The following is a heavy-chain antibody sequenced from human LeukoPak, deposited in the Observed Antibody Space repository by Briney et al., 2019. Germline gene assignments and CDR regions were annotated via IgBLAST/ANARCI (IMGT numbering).Heavy chain of an antibody. CDR3: ARGGGGPSSYYFDY. J-gene: IGHJ4*02. CDR2: IYYSGST. Sequence: PSETLSLTCTVSGGSISSSSYYWGWIRQPPGKGLEWIGSIYYSGSTYYNPSLKSRVTISVDTSKNQFSLKLSSVTAADTAVYYCARGGGGPSSYYFDYWGQGTLVTVSS. V-gene: IGHV4-39*07. CDR1: GGSISSSSYY. D-gene: IGHD6-6*01.